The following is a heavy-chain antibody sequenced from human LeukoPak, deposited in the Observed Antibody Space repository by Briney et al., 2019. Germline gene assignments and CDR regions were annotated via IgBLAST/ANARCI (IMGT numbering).Heavy chain of an antibody. D-gene: IGHD3-22*01. CDR1: GGSFSGYY. CDR2: INHSGST. Sequence: SETLSLTCAVYGGSFSGYYWSWIRQPPGKGLEWIGEINHSGSTNYNPSLKSRVTISVDTSKNQFSLKLSSVTAADTAVYYCARDQVVAPPYWGQGTLVTVSS. V-gene: IGHV4-34*01. J-gene: IGHJ4*02. CDR3: ARDQVVAPPY.